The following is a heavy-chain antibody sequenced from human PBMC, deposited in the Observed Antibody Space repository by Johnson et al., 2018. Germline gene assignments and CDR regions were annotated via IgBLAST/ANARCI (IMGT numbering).Heavy chain of an antibody. CDR1: GFIFRGSA. Sequence: VQLVESGGGLVQPGGSLKLSCAASGFIFRGSAMHWVRQASGKGLEWVGRIRSKANSYETAYAASVKGRFTISRDDSKNTAYLQMNSLKTEDTAVYYCTSHRYYYDDINYYPWAFDIWGQGTMVTVSS. V-gene: IGHV3-73*01. D-gene: IGHD3-22*01. CDR2: IRSKANSYET. J-gene: IGHJ3*02. CDR3: TSHRYYYDDINYYPWAFDI.